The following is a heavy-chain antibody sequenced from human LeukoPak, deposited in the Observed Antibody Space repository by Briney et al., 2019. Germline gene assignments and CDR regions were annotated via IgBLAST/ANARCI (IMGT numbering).Heavy chain of an antibody. J-gene: IGHJ4*02. V-gene: IGHV3-30*02. Sequence: PGGSLRLSCAASGFTFSSSGMHWVRQAPGKGLEWVTFIGYDGSNNYDGSSKYYADPVKGRFTISRDNSKNTLYLQMNSLRPEDTALYYCAKDYPSAVGASPFEYWGQGTLVTVS. CDR3: AKDYPSAVGASPFEY. CDR1: GFTFSSSG. D-gene: IGHD1-26*01. CDR2: IGYDGSNNYDGSSK.